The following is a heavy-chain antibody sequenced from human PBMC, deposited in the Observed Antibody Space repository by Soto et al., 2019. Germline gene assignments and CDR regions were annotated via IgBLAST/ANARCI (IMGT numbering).Heavy chain of an antibody. D-gene: IGHD3-22*01. Sequence: QLQLQESGPGLVKPSETLSLTCTVSGGSISSSSYYWGWIRQPPGKGLEWIGSIYYSGSTYYNPSLKIRVTISVYTSKNQFSLKLSSVTAADTAVYYCARQDSSGYYALFDYWGQGTLVTVSS. CDR3: ARQDSSGYYALFDY. CDR2: IYYSGST. V-gene: IGHV4-39*01. CDR1: GGSISSSSYY. J-gene: IGHJ4*02.